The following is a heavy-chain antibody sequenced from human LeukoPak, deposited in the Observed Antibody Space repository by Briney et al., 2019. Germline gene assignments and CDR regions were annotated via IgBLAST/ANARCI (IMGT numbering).Heavy chain of an antibody. CDR3: ASSTGYWYFDL. D-gene: IGHD1-1*01. CDR2: INHSGST. J-gene: IGHJ2*01. CDR1: GGSFSGYY. Sequence: SETLSLTCAVYGGSFSGYYWSWIRQPPGKGLEWIGEINHSGSTNYNPSLKSRVTISVDTSKNQFSLKLSSVTAADTAVYYCASSTGYWYFDLWGRGTLVTVPS. V-gene: IGHV4-34*01.